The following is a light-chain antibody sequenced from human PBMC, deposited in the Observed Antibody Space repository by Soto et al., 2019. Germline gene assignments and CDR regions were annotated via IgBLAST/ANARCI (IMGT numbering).Light chain of an antibody. Sequence: ELVLTQSPGTLSLSPGGRATLSCRASQSVSSTYLAWYQQKPGQAPRLLIYGASSRATGIPDRFSGSGSGTDFTLTISRLEPEDFAVYYCQQYGSSAWTFGQGTKVEIK. J-gene: IGKJ1*01. V-gene: IGKV3-20*01. CDR1: QSVSSTY. CDR3: QQYGSSAWT. CDR2: GAS.